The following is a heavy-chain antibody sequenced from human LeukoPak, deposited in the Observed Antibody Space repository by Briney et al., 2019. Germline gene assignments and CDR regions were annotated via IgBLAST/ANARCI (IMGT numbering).Heavy chain of an antibody. J-gene: IGHJ6*03. CDR1: GFTFSTYW. CDR3: ATMTVYYYYMDV. Sequence: GGSLRLSCAASGFTFSTYWMSWVRQAPGKGLEWVANIKQDGSEKYYVDSVKGRFTISRDNAKNSVYLQMNSLRAEDTAVYYCATMTVYYYYMDVWGKGTTVTVSS. V-gene: IGHV3-7*03. CDR2: IKQDGSEK.